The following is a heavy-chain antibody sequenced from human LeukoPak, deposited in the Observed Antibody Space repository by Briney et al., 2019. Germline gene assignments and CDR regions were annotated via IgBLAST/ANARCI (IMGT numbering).Heavy chain of an antibody. J-gene: IGHJ4*02. V-gene: IGHV3-30*02. Sequence: GGSLRLSCAASGFTFSSYGMHWVRQAPGKGLEWAAFIRYDGSNKYYADSVKGRFTISRDNSKNTLYLQMNSLRAADTAVYYCVRDQGGSSSHWGQGTLVTVSS. D-gene: IGHD6-6*01. CDR3: VRDQGGSSSH. CDR2: IRYDGSNK. CDR1: GFTFSSYG.